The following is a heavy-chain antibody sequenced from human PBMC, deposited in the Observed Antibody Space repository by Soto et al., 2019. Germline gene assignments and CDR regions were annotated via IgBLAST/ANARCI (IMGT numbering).Heavy chain of an antibody. CDR1: GGTFSSYA. CDR3: ARLRDYGSGMVDYYGMDV. Sequence: ASVKVSCKASGGTFSSYAISWVRQAPGQGLEWMGGIIPIFGTANYAQKFQGRVTITADESTSTAYMELSSLRSEDTAVYYCARLRDYGSGMVDYYGMDVWGQGTTVTVSS. V-gene: IGHV1-69*13. CDR2: IIPIFGTA. D-gene: IGHD3-10*01. J-gene: IGHJ6*02.